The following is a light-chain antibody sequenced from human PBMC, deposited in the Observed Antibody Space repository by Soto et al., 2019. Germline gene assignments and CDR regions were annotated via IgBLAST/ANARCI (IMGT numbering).Light chain of an antibody. CDR1: QSISSY. Sequence: EIQMTQSPSTLSASVGDRVTITCRASQSISSYLAGYHQKPGRAPKLLIFDDSSLHSGVPSRFSGSRAGTYLTLTVSSLQPADFATYYCQQYDTYPCTFGQGTKLEIK. CDR2: DDS. V-gene: IGKV1-5*01. J-gene: IGKJ2*02. CDR3: QQYDTYPCT.